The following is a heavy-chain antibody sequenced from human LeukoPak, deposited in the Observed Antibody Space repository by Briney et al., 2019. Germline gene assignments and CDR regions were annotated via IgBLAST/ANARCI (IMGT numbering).Heavy chain of an antibody. J-gene: IGHJ5*02. V-gene: IGHV1-18*03. D-gene: IGHD3-22*01. CDR2: ISAYNGNT. CDR1: GYTFTNFG. Sequence: ASVKVSCKASGYTFTNFGISWVRQAPGQGLEWMGWISAYNGNTNYAQELQGRVTMTTDTSTSTAYMELRSLRSDDMAVYYCARTYYYDSSGYYYGHWFDPWGQGTLVTVSS. CDR3: ARTYYYDSSGYYYGHWFDP.